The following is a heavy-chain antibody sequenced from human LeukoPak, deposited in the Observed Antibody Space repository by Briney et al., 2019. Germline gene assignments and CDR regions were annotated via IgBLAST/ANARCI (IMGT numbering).Heavy chain of an antibody. CDR1: RYTFSEYY. CDR3: ARRGTRTWYDS. J-gene: IGHJ5*01. CDR2: LYPNSGGT. Sequence: ASVKVSCKASRYTFSEYYIHWVRQAPGRGVEWWGWLYPNSGGTNYAQKFQGRVTMTRDTSISTAYMGLNRLIADGTAVYYCARRGTRTWYDSWGEGTLVTVSS. V-gene: IGHV1-2*02.